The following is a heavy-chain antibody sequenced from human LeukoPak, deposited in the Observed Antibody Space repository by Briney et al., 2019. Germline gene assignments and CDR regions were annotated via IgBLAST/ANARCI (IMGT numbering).Heavy chain of an antibody. Sequence: GGSLRLSCIASGFTFSDYYMGWIRQAPGRGLEWLANIKQNGREIHYVDSVKDRFTISRDNAKNSLYLQMDSLRAEDTAVYFCARVAWTTIYFDNWGQGTLVTVSS. CDR2: IKQNGREI. D-gene: IGHD3/OR15-3a*01. CDR3: ARVAWTTIYFDN. CDR1: GFTFSDYY. V-gene: IGHV3-7*01. J-gene: IGHJ4*02.